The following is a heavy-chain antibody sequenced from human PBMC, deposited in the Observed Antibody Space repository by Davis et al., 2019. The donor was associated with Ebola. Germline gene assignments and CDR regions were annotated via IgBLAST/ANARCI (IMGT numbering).Heavy chain of an antibody. V-gene: IGHV5-51*01. Sequence: GESLKISCTGSGYSFTSYWIGWVRQMPGKGLEWMGIIYPGDSDTRYSPSFQGQVTISADKSITTAYLQWSSLKASDTAMYYCARTLNIVGGTIEYWGQGTLVTVSS. J-gene: IGHJ4*02. CDR1: GYSFTSYW. CDR3: ARTLNIVGGTIEY. CDR2: IYPGDSDT. D-gene: IGHD1-26*01.